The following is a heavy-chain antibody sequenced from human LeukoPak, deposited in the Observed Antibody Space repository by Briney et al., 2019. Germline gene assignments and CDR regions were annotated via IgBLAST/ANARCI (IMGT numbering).Heavy chain of an antibody. D-gene: IGHD4-17*01. CDR1: GFTFSSYW. J-gene: IGHJ4*02. V-gene: IGHV3-7*01. CDR2: IKQDGSEK. Sequence: GGSLRLSCAASGFTFSSYWMSWVRQAPGKGLEWVANIKQDGSEKYYVDSVKGRFTISRDNSKNTLYLQMNSLRVEDTAVYHCAAGDPVSYWGQGTLVSVSS. CDR3: AAGDPVSY.